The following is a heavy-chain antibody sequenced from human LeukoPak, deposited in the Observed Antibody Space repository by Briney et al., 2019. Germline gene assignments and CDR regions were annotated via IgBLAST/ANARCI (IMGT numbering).Heavy chain of an antibody. D-gene: IGHD2-15*01. V-gene: IGHV4-39*01. CDR3: ASSGYLDY. J-gene: IGHJ4*02. CDR1: GGSISSSSYY. Sequence: SETLSLTCTVSGGSISSSSYYWGWIRQPPGKGLEWIGSIYYSGSTYYNPSLQSRVTISVDTSKNQFSLKLSSVTAADTAVYYCASSGYLDYWGQGTLVTVSS. CDR2: IYYSGST.